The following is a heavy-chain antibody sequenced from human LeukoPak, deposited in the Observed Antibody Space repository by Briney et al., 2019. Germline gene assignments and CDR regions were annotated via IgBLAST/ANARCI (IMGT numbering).Heavy chain of an antibody. D-gene: IGHD2-2*01. Sequence: GGSLRLSCAASGFTFSSYGMHWVRQAPGKGLEWVAFIRYDGSNKYYADSVKGRFTISRDNSKNTLYLQMNSLRAEDTAVYYCAKDGQYQLLRGDAFDIWGQGTMVTVSS. CDR1: GFTFSSYG. CDR3: AKDGQYQLLRGDAFDI. J-gene: IGHJ3*02. CDR2: IRYDGSNK. V-gene: IGHV3-30*02.